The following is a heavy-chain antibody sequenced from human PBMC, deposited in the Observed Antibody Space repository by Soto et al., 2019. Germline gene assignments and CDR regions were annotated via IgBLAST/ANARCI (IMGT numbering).Heavy chain of an antibody. J-gene: IGHJ4*02. CDR2: IKQDGSEK. CDR1: GFTFSSYW. Sequence: EVQLVESGGGLVQPGGSLRLSCAASGFTFSSYWMSWVRQAPGKGLEWVANIKQDGSEKYYVDSVKGRFIISRDNAKNSLYLQMNSLRAEDTAVYYCARARYYYDSSGYPSYYFDYWGQGTLVTVSS. D-gene: IGHD3-22*01. CDR3: ARARYYYDSSGYPSYYFDY. V-gene: IGHV3-7*05.